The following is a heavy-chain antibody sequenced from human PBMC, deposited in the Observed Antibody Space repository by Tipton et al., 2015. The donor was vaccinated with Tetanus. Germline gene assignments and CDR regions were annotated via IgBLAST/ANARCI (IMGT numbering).Heavy chain of an antibody. CDR1: GDYLSDYY. V-gene: IGHV4-34*01. Sequence: LRLSCGVFGDYLSDYYWTWVRQPPGKGLEWIGEIQRGGSTNYNPSLKSRVSMSLDTSKNQFSVRLTSVTAADAAVYYCARVLPVNRAGWGQGTLVTVSS. D-gene: IGHD4-17*01. CDR3: ARVLPVNRAG. J-gene: IGHJ4*02. CDR2: IQRGGST.